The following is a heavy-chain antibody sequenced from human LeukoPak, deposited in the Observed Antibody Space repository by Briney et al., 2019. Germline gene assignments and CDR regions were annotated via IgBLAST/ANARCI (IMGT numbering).Heavy chain of an antibody. D-gene: IGHD3-10*01. CDR1: GYSISSGYY. CDR2: IYHSGST. J-gene: IGHJ4*02. CDR3: ARDRWFGELAPLDY. V-gene: IGHV4-38-2*02. Sequence: PSETLCLTCAVSGYSISSGYYWSWIRQPPGKGLEWTGSIYHSGSTYYNPSLKSRVTISVDTSKNQFSLKLSSVTAADTAVYYCARDRWFGELAPLDYGGQGTLVTVSS.